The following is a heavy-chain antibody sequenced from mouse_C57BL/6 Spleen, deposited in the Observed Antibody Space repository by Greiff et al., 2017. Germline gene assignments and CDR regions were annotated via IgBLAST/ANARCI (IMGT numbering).Heavy chain of an antibody. CDR3: TTRALYGSSYWFAY. Sequence: VHVKQSGAELVRPGASVKLSCTASGFNIKDDYMHWVKQRPEQGLEWIGWIDPENGDTEYASKFQGKATITADTSSNTAYLQLSSLTSEDTAVYYCTTRALYGSSYWFAYWGQGTLVTVSA. D-gene: IGHD1-1*01. CDR1: GFNIKDDY. J-gene: IGHJ3*01. CDR2: IDPENGDT. V-gene: IGHV14-4*01.